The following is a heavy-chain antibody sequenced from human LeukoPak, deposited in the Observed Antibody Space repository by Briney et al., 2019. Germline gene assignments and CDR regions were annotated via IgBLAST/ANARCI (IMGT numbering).Heavy chain of an antibody. V-gene: IGHV3-30-3*01. D-gene: IGHD4-17*01. Sequence: PGGSLRLSCAASGFMFSSFVVHWVRQAPGKGLEWVAVISYDGSNKYYADSVKGRFTISRDNSKNTLYLQMNSLRAEDTAVYYCAKLAAPTVTTMGYFDYWGQGTLVTISS. CDR2: ISYDGSNK. CDR1: GFMFSSFV. CDR3: AKLAAPTVTTMGYFDY. J-gene: IGHJ4*02.